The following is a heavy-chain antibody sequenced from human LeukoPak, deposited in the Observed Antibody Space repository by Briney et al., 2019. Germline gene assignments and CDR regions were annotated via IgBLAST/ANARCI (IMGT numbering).Heavy chain of an antibody. CDR3: AKGTTAPSVFIDY. CDR1: GFTFSTYA. J-gene: IGHJ4*02. V-gene: IGHV3-23*01. D-gene: IGHD1-1*01. CDR2: ITDSGGST. Sequence: GGSLRLSCAASGFTFSTYAMSWVRQAPGKGLEWVSTITDSGGSTYYADSMKGRCTISRDNSKNTLYLQMNSLRAEDTAVYYCAKGTTAPSVFIDYWGQGTLVTVS.